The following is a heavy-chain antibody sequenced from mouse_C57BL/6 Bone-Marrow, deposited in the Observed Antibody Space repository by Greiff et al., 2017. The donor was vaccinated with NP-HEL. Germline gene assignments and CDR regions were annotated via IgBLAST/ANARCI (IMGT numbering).Heavy chain of an antibody. D-gene: IGHD1-1*01. Sequence: QVQLKESGAELVRPGASVKLSCKASGYTFTDYYINWVKQRPGQGLEWIARIYPGSGNTYYNEKFKGKATLTAEKSSSTAYMQLSSLTSEDSAVYFCAYYGTDYYAMDYWGQGTSVTVSS. CDR1: GYTFTDYY. CDR3: AYYGTDYYAMDY. CDR2: IYPGSGNT. J-gene: IGHJ4*01. V-gene: IGHV1-76*01.